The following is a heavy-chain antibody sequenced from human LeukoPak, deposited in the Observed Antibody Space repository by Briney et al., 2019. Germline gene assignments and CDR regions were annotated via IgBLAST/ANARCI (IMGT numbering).Heavy chain of an antibody. CDR2: VYTSGST. CDR1: GGSIINYS. J-gene: IGHJ4*02. Sequence: SETLSLTCTVSGGSIINYSWSWIRQPAGKGLEWIGRVYTSGSTNYNPSLKSRVTMSVDTSKNQFSLKLSSATAADTAVYYCARGSGYSGYYFDYWGQGTLFTVSS. V-gene: IGHV4-4*07. CDR3: ARGSGYSGYYFDY. D-gene: IGHD3-3*01.